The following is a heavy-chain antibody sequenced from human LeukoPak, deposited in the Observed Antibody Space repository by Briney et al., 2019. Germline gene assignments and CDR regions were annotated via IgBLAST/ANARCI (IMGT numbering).Heavy chain of an antibody. D-gene: IGHD4-23*01. CDR3: SRSHDYGGLYFYYYMDV. CDR2: LDSSGST. V-gene: IGHV4-39*01. CDR1: GGSISSRSDY. J-gene: IGHJ6*03. Sequence: SSETLSLTCTVSGGSISSRSDYWGWIRQTPGKGLEWIGNLDSSGSTYYNPSLKSRVTISVGTSKNQFSLNLRSVTAADTAMYFCSRSHDYGGLYFYYYMDVWGKGTTVTVSS.